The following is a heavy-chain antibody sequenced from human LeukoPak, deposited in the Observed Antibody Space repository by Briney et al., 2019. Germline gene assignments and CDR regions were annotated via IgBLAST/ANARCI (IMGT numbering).Heavy chain of an antibody. J-gene: IGHJ4*02. CDR3: ARLGGYDYVWGSYRSGDGLDY. CDR2: FHYSGST. V-gene: IGHV4-39*07. Sequence: PSETLSLTCSVSGGSISSSSYYWGWIRQPPGKGLEWIGTFHYSGSTYYNPSLKSRVTISVNMSKNQFSLKLISVTAADTAVYYCARLGGYDYVWGSYRSGDGLDYWGQGTLVTVSS. CDR1: GGSISSSSYY. D-gene: IGHD3-16*02.